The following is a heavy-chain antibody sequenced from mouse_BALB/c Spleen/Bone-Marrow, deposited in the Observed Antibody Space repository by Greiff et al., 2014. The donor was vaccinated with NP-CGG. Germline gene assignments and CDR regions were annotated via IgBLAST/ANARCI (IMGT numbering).Heavy chain of an antibody. CDR1: GFDFSGYW. CDR2: INPDSTTI. CDR3: ARLSYYGRFAY. Sequence: EVKLVESGGGLVQPGGSLKLSCPASGFDFSGYWMSWVRQAPGKGLEWIGEINPDSTTINYAPSRKDKLIISRDNAKNTLFLQMSKVRSEDTALYYCARLSYYGRFAYWGQGTLVTVSA. V-gene: IGHV4-1*02. J-gene: IGHJ3*01. D-gene: IGHD1-1*01.